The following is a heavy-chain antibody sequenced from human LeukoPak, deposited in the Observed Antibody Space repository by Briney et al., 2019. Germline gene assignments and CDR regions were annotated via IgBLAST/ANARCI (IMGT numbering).Heavy chain of an antibody. CDR2: VYYTGST. J-gene: IGHJ4*02. V-gene: IGHV4-59*01. D-gene: IGHD7-27*01. CDR1: GGSISNKY. Sequence: PSETLSLTCTVSGGSISNKYWSWIRQPPGKGLEWTGYVYYTGSTEYNPSLRSRVTISLEMSKHQFSLNLTSVTAADTAVYYCASNTGTVFDYWGQGALVTVSS. CDR3: ASNTGTVFDY.